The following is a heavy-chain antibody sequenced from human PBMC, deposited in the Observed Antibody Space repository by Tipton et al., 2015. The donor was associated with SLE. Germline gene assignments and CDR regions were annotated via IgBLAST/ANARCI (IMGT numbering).Heavy chain of an antibody. D-gene: IGHD2-8*02. V-gene: IGHV3-48*03. Sequence: SLRLSCVGSGFLFSSYEMTWVRQAPGKGLEWVAYISASGSPINYADSVKGRFTVSRDNAKRSLYLQMSSLRAEDTAVYYCARGYCPGGICYTDYFDYWGQGTLVTVSS. CDR3: ARGYCPGGICYTDYFDY. CDR2: ISASGSPI. CDR1: GFLFSSYE. J-gene: IGHJ4*02.